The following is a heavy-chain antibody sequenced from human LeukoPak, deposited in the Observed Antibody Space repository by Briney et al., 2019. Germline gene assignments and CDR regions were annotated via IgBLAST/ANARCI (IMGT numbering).Heavy chain of an antibody. V-gene: IGHV4-39*01. CDR3: ARRRYYDGSGYLE. J-gene: IGHJ1*01. CDR2: IYYSGRT. CDR1: GDSVSRCDSY. Sequence: SETLSLTCSVSGDSVSRCDSYWDWIRQPPGKGLEWIGTIYYSGRTYYSPSLRSRVTMSVDPSNNQFSRNLRSVTAADTAVYYWARRRYYDGSGYLEWGQGTLLSVSS. D-gene: IGHD3-22*01.